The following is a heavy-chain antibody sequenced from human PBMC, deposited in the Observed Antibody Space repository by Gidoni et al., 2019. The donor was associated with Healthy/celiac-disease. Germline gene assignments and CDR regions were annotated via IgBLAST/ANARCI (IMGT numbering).Heavy chain of an antibody. CDR3: ARDGLGVVPAATSDY. CDR2: ISSSSSYI. D-gene: IGHD2-2*01. J-gene: IGHJ4*02. CDR1: GFTFSRYS. V-gene: IGHV3-21*01. Sequence: EVQLVESGGGLVKPGGSLRLSCAASGFTFSRYSMNWVRQAPGKGLEWVSYISSSSSYIYYADSVKGRFTISRDNAKNSLYLQMNSQRAEDTAVYYCARDGLGVVPAATSDYWGQGTLVTVSS.